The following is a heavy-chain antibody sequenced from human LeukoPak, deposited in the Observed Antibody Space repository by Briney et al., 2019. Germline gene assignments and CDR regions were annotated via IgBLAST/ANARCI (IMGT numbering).Heavy chain of an antibody. V-gene: IGHV3-11*01. CDR1: GFTFSDYY. CDR3: ASRYSYGFNDAAELGY. J-gene: IGHJ4*02. CDR2: ISSSGSTI. D-gene: IGHD5-18*01. Sequence: PGGSLRLSCAASGFTFSDYYMSWIRQAPGKGLEWVSYISSSGSTIYYADSVKGRFTISRDNSKNTLYLQMNSLRAEDTAVYYCASRYSYGFNDAAELGYWGQGTLVTVSS.